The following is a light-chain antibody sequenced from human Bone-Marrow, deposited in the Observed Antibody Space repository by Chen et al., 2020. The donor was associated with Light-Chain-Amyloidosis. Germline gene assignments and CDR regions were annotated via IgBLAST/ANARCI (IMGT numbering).Light chain of an antibody. V-gene: IGKV3-20*01. CDR3: QQYGVSDRT. J-gene: IGKJ1*01. Sequence: DIVLTQSPGTLSLSPGESATLSCRASQTISSDHLAWYQQKPGRAPRLRMYGGSSRSTGIPDSCNGGGSGTDVNLTSSSVEHEEFAVSYCQQYGVSDRTFGQGTKVDMK. CDR2: GGS. CDR1: QTISSDH.